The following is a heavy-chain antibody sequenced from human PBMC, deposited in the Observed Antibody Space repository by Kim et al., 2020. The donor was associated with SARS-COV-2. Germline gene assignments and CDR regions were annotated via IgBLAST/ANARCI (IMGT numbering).Heavy chain of an antibody. CDR2: ISSNGGST. Sequence: GGSLRLSCAASGFTFSNYDMHWVRQAPGKGLEYVSAISSNGGSTYYANSVKGRFTISRDNSKNTLYLQMGSLRAEDMAVYYCARDSVDREMATIFDYYYGMDVWGQGTTVTVSS. CDR3: ARDSVDREMATIFDYYYGMDV. V-gene: IGHV3-64*01. J-gene: IGHJ6*02. CDR1: GFTFSNYD. D-gene: IGHD3-3*01.